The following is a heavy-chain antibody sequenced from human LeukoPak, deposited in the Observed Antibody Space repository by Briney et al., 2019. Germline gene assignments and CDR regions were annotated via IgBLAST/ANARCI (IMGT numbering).Heavy chain of an antibody. CDR3: ARVSHPAYDSSGYYYGY. Sequence: ASVKVPCKASGYTFTGYYMHWVRQAPGQGLEWMGWINPNSGGTNYAQKFQGRVTMTRDTSISTAYMELSRLRSDDTAVYYCARVSHPAYDSSGYYYGYWGQGTLVTVSS. CDR1: GYTFTGYY. CDR2: INPNSGGT. D-gene: IGHD3-22*01. J-gene: IGHJ4*02. V-gene: IGHV1-2*02.